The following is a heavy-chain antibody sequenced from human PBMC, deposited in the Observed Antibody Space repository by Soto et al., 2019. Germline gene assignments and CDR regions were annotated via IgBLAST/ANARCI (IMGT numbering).Heavy chain of an antibody. D-gene: IGHD2-2*02. CDR1: GGTFSSYA. J-gene: IGHJ6*02. CDR2: IIPIFGTA. CDR3: ARVSDIVVVPAAIRGMDV. V-gene: IGHV1-69*01. Sequence: QVQLVQSGAEVKKPGSSVKVSCKASGGTFSSYAISWVRQAPGQGLEWMGGIIPIFGTANYAQKFQGRVTITADESTSTAYMELSSLRSEDTAVYYCARVSDIVVVPAAIRGMDVWSQGTTVTVSS.